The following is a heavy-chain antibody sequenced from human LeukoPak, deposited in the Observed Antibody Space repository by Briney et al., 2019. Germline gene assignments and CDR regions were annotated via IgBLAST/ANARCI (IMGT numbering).Heavy chain of an antibody. D-gene: IGHD4-23*01. CDR2: IYSGGNI. CDR1: GFTVSSTY. J-gene: IGHJ4*02. Sequence: GGSLRLSCAASGFTVSSTYMSWVRQAPGKGLEWVSVIYSGGNIYYIDSAKGRFTISRNTFKNTLYLQMNSLRVEDTAVYYCAKYAPPTTVVTRFFYYWGQGTLVTVSS. CDR3: AKYAPPTTVVTRFFYY. V-gene: IGHV3-53*01.